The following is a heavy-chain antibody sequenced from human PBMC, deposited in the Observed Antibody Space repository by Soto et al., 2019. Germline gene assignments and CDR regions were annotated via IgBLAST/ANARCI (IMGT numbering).Heavy chain of an antibody. CDR2: IIPILGIA. Sequence: SVKVSCKASGGTFSSYTISWVRQAPGQGLEWMGRIIPILGIANYAQKFQGRVTITADKSTSTAYMELSSLRSEDTAVYYCARVAIQGDAFDIWGQGTMVTVSS. V-gene: IGHV1-69*02. J-gene: IGHJ3*02. CDR1: GGTFSSYT. CDR3: ARVAIQGDAFDI.